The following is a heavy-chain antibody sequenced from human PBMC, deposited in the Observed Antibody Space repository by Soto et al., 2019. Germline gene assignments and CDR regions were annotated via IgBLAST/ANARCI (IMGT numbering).Heavy chain of an antibody. J-gene: IGHJ3*02. D-gene: IGHD3-9*01. Sequence: EVQLVESGGGLVQPGGSLRLSCAASGFTVSSNYMSWVRQAPGKGLEWVSVIYSGGSTYYADSVKGRFTISRDNSKNTLYLQMNSLRAEDTAVYYCAIDRGYDMLTGYSLHSFDIWGQGTMVTVSS. V-gene: IGHV3-66*01. CDR2: IYSGGST. CDR3: AIDRGYDMLTGYSLHSFDI. CDR1: GFTVSSNY.